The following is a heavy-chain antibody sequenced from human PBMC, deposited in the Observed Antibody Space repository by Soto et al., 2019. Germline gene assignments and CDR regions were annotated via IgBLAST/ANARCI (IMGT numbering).Heavy chain of an antibody. CDR1: GFNLSTYG. CDR2: VSFDGRNK. D-gene: IGHD3-22*01. CDR3: AKEGFYDRTGYYPFDS. Sequence: PGGSLRLSCTASGFNLSTYGVHWVRQPPGKGLEWAAVVSFDGRNKYYAGSVEGRFTISRDNSKKTLYLHMNSLRAEDTAVYYCAKEGFYDRTGYYPFDSWGQGTLVTVSS. J-gene: IGHJ4*02. V-gene: IGHV3-30*18.